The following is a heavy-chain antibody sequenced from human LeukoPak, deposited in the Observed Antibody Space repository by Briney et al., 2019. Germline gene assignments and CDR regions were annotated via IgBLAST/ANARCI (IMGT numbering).Heavy chain of an antibody. CDR1: GFTFSSYA. J-gene: IGHJ6*02. D-gene: IGHD2-2*01. V-gene: IGHV3-30-3*01. CDR2: ISYDGSNK. CDR3: ARGGVLVVLALYDYYYYGMDV. Sequence: GRSLRLSCAASGFTFSSYAMHWVRQAPGKGLEWVAVISYDGSNKYYADSVKGRFTISRDNSKNTLYLQMNSLRAEDTAVYYCARGGVLVVLALYDYYYYGMDVWGQGTTVTVSS.